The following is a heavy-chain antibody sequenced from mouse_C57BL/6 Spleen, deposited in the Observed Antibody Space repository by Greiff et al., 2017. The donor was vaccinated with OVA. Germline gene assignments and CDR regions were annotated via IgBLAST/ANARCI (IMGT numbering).Heavy chain of an antibody. Sequence: LVESGAELVRPGASVTLSCKASGYTFTDYEMHWVKQTPVHGLEWIGAIDPETGGTAYNQKFKGKAILTADKSSSTAYMELRSLTSEDSAVYYCTREEDGLDYWGQGTTLTVSS. J-gene: IGHJ2*01. CDR2: IDPETGGT. CDR1: GYTFTDYE. D-gene: IGHD1-1*01. CDR3: TREEDGLDY. V-gene: IGHV1-15*01.